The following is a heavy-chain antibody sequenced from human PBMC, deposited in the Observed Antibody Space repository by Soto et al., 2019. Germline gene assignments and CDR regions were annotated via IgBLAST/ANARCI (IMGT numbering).Heavy chain of an antibody. CDR2: ISPSGGRT. J-gene: IGHJ6*02. Sequence: QVQLVQSGAEVKKPGASERISCKASGYTFTSYHLHWVRQAPGQGLEWVGMISPSGGRTTYAQKFQRRVTMTRDTSTNTIFMELNSLRSDDTAIYYCAREGVQGGLAVWGQGTTVTVSS. D-gene: IGHD2-8*01. CDR1: GYTFTSYH. V-gene: IGHV1-46*01. CDR3: AREGVQGGLAV.